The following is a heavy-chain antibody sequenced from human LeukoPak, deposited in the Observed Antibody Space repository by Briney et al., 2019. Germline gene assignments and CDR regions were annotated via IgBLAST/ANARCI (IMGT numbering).Heavy chain of an antibody. CDR3: ARDKNSFDY. Sequence: SLRLSCGASGFTFDDYAMHWVRRAPGEGLEGVSGISCNSGSIGYADSVKGRFTVSRDNSNNTLYLQMNSLRAEDTAVYYCARDKNSFDYWGQGTLVTVSS. CDR1: GFTFDDYA. CDR2: ISCNSGSI. V-gene: IGHV3-9*01. J-gene: IGHJ4*02.